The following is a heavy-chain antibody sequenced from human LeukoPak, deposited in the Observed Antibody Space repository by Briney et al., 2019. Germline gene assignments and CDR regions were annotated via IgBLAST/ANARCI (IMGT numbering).Heavy chain of an antibody. CDR2: INHSGST. Sequence: SETLSLTCAVYGVSFSVYYWSWIRQPPGKGMEWIGEINHSGSTNQNPSRTSRVTISEDTFKNQFSLKMSSVKAAEKAEYYCVRGEVRDGYNILRPSFDYWGQGTLVTVSS. D-gene: IGHD5-24*01. CDR3: VRGEVRDGYNILRPSFDY. CDR1: GVSFSVYY. V-gene: IGHV4-34*01. J-gene: IGHJ4*02.